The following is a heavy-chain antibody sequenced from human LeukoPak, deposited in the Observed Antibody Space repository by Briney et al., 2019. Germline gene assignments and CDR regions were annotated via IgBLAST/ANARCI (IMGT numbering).Heavy chain of an antibody. J-gene: IGHJ4*02. V-gene: IGHV3-48*01. Sequence: GGSLRLSCAASGFTFSSYSMNWVRQAPGKGLEWVSYISSSSSTIYYADSVKGRFTISRDNAKNSLYLQMNSLRAEDTAVYYCARVGLRLGELSLTYWGQETLVTVSS. D-gene: IGHD3-16*02. CDR2: ISSSSSTI. CDR3: ARVGLRLGELSLTY. CDR1: GFTFSSYS.